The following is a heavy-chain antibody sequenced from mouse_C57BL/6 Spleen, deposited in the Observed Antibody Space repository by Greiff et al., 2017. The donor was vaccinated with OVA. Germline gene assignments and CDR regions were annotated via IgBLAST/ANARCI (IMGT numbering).Heavy chain of an antibody. CDR3: ARSDYDYDEAWFAY. J-gene: IGHJ3*01. CDR1: GYTFTDYY. V-gene: IGHV1-19*01. Sequence: VHVKQSGPVLVKPGASVKMSCKASGYTFTDYYMNWVKQSPGKSLEWIGVINPYNGGTSYNQKFKGKATLTADKSSSTAYMELNSLTSEDSAVYYCARSDYDYDEAWFAYWGQGTLVTVSA. D-gene: IGHD2-4*01. CDR2: INPYNGGT.